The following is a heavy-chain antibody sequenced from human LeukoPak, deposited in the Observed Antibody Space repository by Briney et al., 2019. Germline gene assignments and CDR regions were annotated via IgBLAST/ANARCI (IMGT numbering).Heavy chain of an antibody. J-gene: IGHJ4*02. V-gene: IGHV3-30*04. Sequence: GGSLRLSCAASGFTFSSYAMDWVRQSPGKGLEWVAVISYDGSDKYYADSVKGRFTISRDNSKNTLYLQMNSLRAEDTAVYYCARDFRPVVGTAGASDYWGQGTLVTVSS. CDR1: GFTFSSYA. CDR2: ISYDGSDK. D-gene: IGHD2-2*01. CDR3: ARDFRPVVGTAGASDY.